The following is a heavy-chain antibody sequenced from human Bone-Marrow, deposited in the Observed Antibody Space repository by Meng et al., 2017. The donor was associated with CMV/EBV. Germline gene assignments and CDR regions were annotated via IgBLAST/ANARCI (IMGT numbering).Heavy chain of an antibody. CDR1: GFTFSSYT. D-gene: IGHD4-23*01. J-gene: IGHJ4*02. CDR2: IDKSSTYI. CDR3: TRGSYGNHGY. Sequence: GESLKISCAASGFTFSSYTMNWVRQAPGKGLEWVLSIDKSSTYIYYADSLKGRFTISRDNARNSLYLQVNSLRAEDTAVYYCTRGSYGNHGYWGQGTLVTVSS. V-gene: IGHV3-21*01.